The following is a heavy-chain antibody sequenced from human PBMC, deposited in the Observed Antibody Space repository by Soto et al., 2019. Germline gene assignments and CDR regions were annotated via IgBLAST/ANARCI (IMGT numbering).Heavy chain of an antibody. CDR3: ARGYKRLRNYAASGVFDY. J-gene: IGHJ4*02. V-gene: IGHV4-61*08. CDR2: IYYSGST. D-gene: IGHD1-7*01. CDR1: GGSISSGGYY. Sequence: SETLSLTCTVSGGSISSGGYYWSWIRQRPGKGLEWIGYIYYSGSTNYNPSLKSRVTISVDTSKNQFSLKLSSVTAADTAVYYCARGYKRLRNYAASGVFDYWGQGTLVTVSS.